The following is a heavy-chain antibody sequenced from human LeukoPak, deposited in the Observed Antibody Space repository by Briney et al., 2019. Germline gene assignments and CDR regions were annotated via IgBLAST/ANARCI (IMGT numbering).Heavy chain of an antibody. J-gene: IGHJ4*02. V-gene: IGHV3-7*01. Sequence: PGGSLRLSCAASGFTFSSYSMNWVRQAPGKGLEWVANIKQDGSEKYYVDSVKGRFTISRDNAKNSLYLQMNSLRAEDTAVYYCARYCSGGSCYDRWGQGTLVTVSS. D-gene: IGHD2-15*01. CDR2: IKQDGSEK. CDR3: ARYCSGGSCYDR. CDR1: GFTFSSYS.